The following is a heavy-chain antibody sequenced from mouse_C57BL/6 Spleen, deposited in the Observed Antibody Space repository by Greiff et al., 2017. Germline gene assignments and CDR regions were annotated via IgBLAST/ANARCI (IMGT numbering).Heavy chain of an antibody. V-gene: IGHV1-80*01. Sequence: VMLVESGAELVKPGASVKISCKASGYAFSSYWMNWVKQRPGKGLEWIGQIYPGDGDTNYNGKFKGKATLTADKSSSTAYMQLSSLTSEDSAVYFCARTAITTVTDYWGQGTTLTVSS. CDR1: GYAFSSYW. CDR3: ARTAITTVTDY. J-gene: IGHJ2*01. D-gene: IGHD1-1*01. CDR2: IYPGDGDT.